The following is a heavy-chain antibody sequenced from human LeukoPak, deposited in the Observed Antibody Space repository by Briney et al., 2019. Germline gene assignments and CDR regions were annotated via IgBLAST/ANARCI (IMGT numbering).Heavy chain of an antibody. Sequence: SQTLSLTCAISGDSVSSNSATWTWIRQSPSRGLEWLGRTYYRSKWYNDYALSVEGRITINPDTSKNQFSLHLNSVTPEDTAVYYCARDRGYGRVLANRFAFDVWGQGTMVTVSS. CDR2: TYYRSKWYN. CDR3: ARDRGYGRVLANRFAFDV. D-gene: IGHD4-17*01. CDR1: GDSVSSNSAT. J-gene: IGHJ3*01. V-gene: IGHV6-1*01.